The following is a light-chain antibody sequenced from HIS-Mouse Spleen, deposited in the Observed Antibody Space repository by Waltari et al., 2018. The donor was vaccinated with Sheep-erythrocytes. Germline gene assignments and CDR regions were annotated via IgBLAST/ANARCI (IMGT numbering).Light chain of an antibody. V-gene: IGLV2-11*01. CDR1: SSDVGSYNL. CDR3: CLYAGSYNHV. J-gene: IGLJ1*01. CDR2: DVS. Sequence: QSALTQPRSVSGSPGQSVTISCTGTSSDVGSYNLVSWYQQHPGKAPKLMIYDVSKRPSGVPDRFSGSKSGNTASLTISGLQAEDEADYYCCLYAGSYNHVFATGTKVTVL.